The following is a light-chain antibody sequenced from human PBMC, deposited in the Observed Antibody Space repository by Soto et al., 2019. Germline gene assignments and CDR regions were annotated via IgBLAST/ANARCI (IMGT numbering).Light chain of an antibody. CDR1: SSDVGGYNY. V-gene: IGLV2-8*01. CDR2: EVS. Sequence: QSVLTQPPSASGSPGQSVTISCTGTSSDVGGYNYVSWYQQHPGKAPKLMIYEVSKRPSGVPDRFSGSKSGSTASLTVSGLQAEDEADYYCSSYAGSNILYVFGTGTKVTVL. CDR3: SSYAGSNILYV. J-gene: IGLJ1*01.